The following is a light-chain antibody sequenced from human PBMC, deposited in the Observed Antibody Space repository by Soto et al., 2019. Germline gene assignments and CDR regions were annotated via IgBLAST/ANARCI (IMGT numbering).Light chain of an antibody. J-gene: IGLJ1*01. CDR3: SSYTSSSTLYV. V-gene: IGLV2-14*01. CDR2: EVS. Sequence: QSALTQPASVSGSPGQSITFSCTGTSSGVGGYNYVSWYQQHPGKAPKLMIYEVSNRPSGVSNRFSGSKSGNTASLTISGLQAEDEADYYCSSYTSSSTLYVFGTGTKVTVL. CDR1: SSGVGGYNY.